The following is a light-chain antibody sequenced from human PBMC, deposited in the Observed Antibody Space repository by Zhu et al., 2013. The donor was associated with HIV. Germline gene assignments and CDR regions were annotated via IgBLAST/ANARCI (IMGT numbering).Light chain of an antibody. Sequence: DVVLTQSPLFLPVTLGQPASISCRSNESLLYIDGNNLLNWFHQRPGQPPRRLIYKVSTRDPGVPDKFSGSGSGTDFTLKITRVEAEDAGVYYCMQGIYLPPFSFGQGTKLEIK. CDR2: KVS. V-gene: IGKV2-30*01. CDR3: MQGIYLPPFS. CDR1: ESLLYIDGNNL. J-gene: IGKJ2*03.